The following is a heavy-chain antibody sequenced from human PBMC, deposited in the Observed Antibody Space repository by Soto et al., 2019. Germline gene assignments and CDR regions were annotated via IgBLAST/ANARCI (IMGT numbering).Heavy chain of an antibody. CDR3: AKVGLFWWYQYGMDV. CDR1: GFTFSSYG. D-gene: IGHD2-15*01. CDR2: ISYDGSNK. Sequence: QVQLVESGGGVVQPGRSLRLSCAASGFTFSSYGMHWVRQAPGKGLEWVAVISYDGSNKYYADSVKGRFTISRDNYKNTLYLQMNSLRAEDTAVYYCAKVGLFWWYQYGMDVWGQGTTVTVSS. V-gene: IGHV3-30*18. J-gene: IGHJ6*02.